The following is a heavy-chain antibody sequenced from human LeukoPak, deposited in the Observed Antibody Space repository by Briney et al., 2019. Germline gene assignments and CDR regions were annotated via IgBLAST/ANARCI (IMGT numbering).Heavy chain of an antibody. V-gene: IGHV3-23*01. D-gene: IGHD2-15*01. CDR1: GFTFSSYA. J-gene: IGHJ4*02. CDR3: AKMTSGVMHRHFED. CDR2: ISISGDVT. Sequence: PSGGSLRLSCAASGFTFSSYAMNWVRQAPGKGLEWVSHISISGDVTHYADSVRGRFTISRDNFRNTVLLQMHSLRAEDTAVYYCAKMTSGVMHRHFEDWGQGTLVTVSS.